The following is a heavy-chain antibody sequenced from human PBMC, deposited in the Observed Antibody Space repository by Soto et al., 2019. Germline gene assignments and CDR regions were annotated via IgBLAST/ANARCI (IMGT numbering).Heavy chain of an antibody. D-gene: IGHD2-2*01. CDR3: ARERYQVISDGMDV. J-gene: IGHJ6*02. CDR2: INPETGGT. V-gene: IGHV1-2*02. CDR1: GYTFTSYY. Sequence: ASVKVSCKASGYTFTSYYMHWVLEAPGQGLEWMGWINPETGGTSYAQKFQGRVTLSRDTSINTAYLELSRLRFDDAAVYFCARERYQVISDGMDVWGQGTTVTVSS.